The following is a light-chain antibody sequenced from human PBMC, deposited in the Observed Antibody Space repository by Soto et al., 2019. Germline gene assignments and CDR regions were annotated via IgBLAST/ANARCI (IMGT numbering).Light chain of an antibody. J-gene: IGKJ1*01. CDR3: QQYGHSLWT. CDR1: QSVSSY. Sequence: EIVLTQSPATLSLSPGERATLSCRASQSVSSYLAWYQQKPGQAPRLLIYGASSRATGIPDRFSGSGSGTDFTLTISRLEPEDYAVYYCQQYGHSLWTFGQGTKVDI. V-gene: IGKV3-20*01. CDR2: GAS.